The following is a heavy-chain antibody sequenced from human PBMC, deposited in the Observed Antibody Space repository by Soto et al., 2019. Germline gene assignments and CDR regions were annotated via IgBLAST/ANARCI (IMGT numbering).Heavy chain of an antibody. CDR3: ARDGDCTNGVCYSI. D-gene: IGHD2-8*01. CDR1: GFTFSSYW. V-gene: IGHV3-7*01. CDR2: IKQDGSEK. J-gene: IGHJ4*02. Sequence: GGSLRLSCAASGFTFSSYWMSWVRQAPGKGLEWVANIKQDGSEKYYVDSVKGRFTISRDNAKNSLYLQMNSLRAEDTAVYYCARDGDCTNGVCYSIWGQGTLVTVSS.